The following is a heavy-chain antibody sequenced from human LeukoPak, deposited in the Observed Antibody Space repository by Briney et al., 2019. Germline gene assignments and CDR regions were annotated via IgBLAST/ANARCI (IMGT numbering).Heavy chain of an antibody. Sequence: SETLSLTCTVSGGSISSSSYYWGWIRQPPGKGLEWIGSIYYSGSTYYNPSLKSRVTMSVDTSKNQFSLKLSSVTAADTAVYYCARQEIGLRSFDPWGQGTLVTVSS. D-gene: IGHD3/OR15-3a*01. CDR3: ARQEIGLRSFDP. CDR2: IYYSGST. CDR1: GGSISSSSYY. V-gene: IGHV4-39*07. J-gene: IGHJ5*02.